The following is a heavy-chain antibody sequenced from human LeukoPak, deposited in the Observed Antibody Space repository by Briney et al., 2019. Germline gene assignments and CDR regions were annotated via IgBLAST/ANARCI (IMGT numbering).Heavy chain of an antibody. CDR2: ISSSSNTI. Sequence: GGSLRLSCAASRFTFRTYSMIWVRQAPRKGLEWISYISSSSNTIYYADSVKGRFTISRDNAQNSLFLQMNSLRVEDTAVYYCARADYCNSTSCHTAEYFQHWGQGTLVTVSS. J-gene: IGHJ1*01. CDR3: ARADYCNSTSCHTAEYFQH. V-gene: IGHV3-48*01. D-gene: IGHD2-2*02. CDR1: RFTFRTYS.